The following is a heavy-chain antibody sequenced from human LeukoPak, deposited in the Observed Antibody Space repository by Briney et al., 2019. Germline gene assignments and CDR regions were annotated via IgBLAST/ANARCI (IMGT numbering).Heavy chain of an antibody. D-gene: IGHD3-3*01. CDR3: ARDTPTYYDFWSGLSTGDFDY. J-gene: IGHJ4*02. CDR2: ISSSSSTI. V-gene: IGHV3-48*01. CDR1: GFTFSSYS. Sequence: PGGSLRLSCAASGFTFSSYSMNWVRQAPGKGLEWVSYISSSSSTIYYADSVKGRFTISRDNAKNSLYLQMNSLRAEDTAVYYCARDTPTYYDFWSGLSTGDFDYWGQGTLVTVSS.